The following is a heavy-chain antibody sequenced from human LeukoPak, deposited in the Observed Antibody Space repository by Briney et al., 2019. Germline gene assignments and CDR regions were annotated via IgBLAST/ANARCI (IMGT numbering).Heavy chain of an antibody. Sequence: SQTLSLTCTVSGGSISSGGYYWSWIRQPPGKGLEWIGYIYHSGSTYYNPSLKSRVTISVDRSKNQFSLQLSSVTAADTAVYYCARDAEYSSSSAAFDIWGQGTMVTVSS. D-gene: IGHD6-6*01. J-gene: IGHJ3*02. V-gene: IGHV4-30-2*01. CDR2: IYHSGST. CDR1: GGSISSGGYY. CDR3: ARDAEYSSSSAAFDI.